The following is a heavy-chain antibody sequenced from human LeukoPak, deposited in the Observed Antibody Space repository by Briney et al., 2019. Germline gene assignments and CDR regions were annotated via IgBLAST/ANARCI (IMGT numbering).Heavy chain of an antibody. Sequence: PGGSLRLSCAASGFTFSSYWMSWVRQAPGKGLEWVANIKQDGSEKYYVDSVKGRFTISRDNSKNTLYLQMNSLRAEDTAVYYCARATMLLAFDIWGQGTMVTVSS. D-gene: IGHD3-10*01. CDR3: ARATMLLAFDI. J-gene: IGHJ3*02. V-gene: IGHV3-7*04. CDR1: GFTFSSYW. CDR2: IKQDGSEK.